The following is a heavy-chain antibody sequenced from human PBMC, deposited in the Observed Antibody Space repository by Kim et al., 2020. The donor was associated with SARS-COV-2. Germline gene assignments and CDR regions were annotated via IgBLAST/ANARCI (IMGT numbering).Heavy chain of an antibody. V-gene: IGHV3-23*01. J-gene: IGHJ6*02. CDR3: APRGRGAMDV. Sequence: STYDADAVKGRFTISRDNSKNALYQQMNSLRAEDTAVYYCAPRGRGAMDVWGQGTTVTVSS. D-gene: IGHD3-10*01. CDR2: ST.